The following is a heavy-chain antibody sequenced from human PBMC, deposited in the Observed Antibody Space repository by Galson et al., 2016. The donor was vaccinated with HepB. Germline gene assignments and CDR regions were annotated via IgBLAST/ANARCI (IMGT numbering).Heavy chain of an antibody. CDR3: ATRGGGNPLFGY. J-gene: IGHJ4*02. D-gene: IGHD4-23*01. CDR1: GFTFSSYW. V-gene: IGHV3-74*01. Sequence: SLRLSCAASGFTFSSYWMHWVRQAPGKGLVWVSRINSDVSSTSYADSVKGRFTISRDNAKNTPYLQMNSLRAEDTAVYYCATRGGGNPLFGYWGQGTLVTVSS. CDR2: INSDVSST.